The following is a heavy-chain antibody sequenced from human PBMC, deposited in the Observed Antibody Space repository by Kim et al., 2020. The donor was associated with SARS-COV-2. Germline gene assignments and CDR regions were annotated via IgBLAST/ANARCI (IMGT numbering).Heavy chain of an antibody. V-gene: IGHV1-8*01. CDR1: GYTFTSYD. Sequence: ASVKVSCKASGYTFTSYDINWVRQATGQGLEWMGWMNPNSGNTGYAQKFQGRVTMTRNTSISTAYMELSSLRSEDTAVYYCARGLPPYDSRAYYFLSFAPWGQGTLLTVSS. J-gene: IGHJ5*02. D-gene: IGHD3-22*01. CDR2: MNPNSGNT. CDR3: ARGLPPYDSRAYYFLSFAP.